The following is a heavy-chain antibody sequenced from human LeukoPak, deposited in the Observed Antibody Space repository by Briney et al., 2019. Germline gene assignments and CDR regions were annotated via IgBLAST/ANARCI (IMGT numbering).Heavy chain of an antibody. V-gene: IGHV3-7*01. CDR1: GFTFSSYW. D-gene: IGHD3-9*01. J-gene: IGHJ5*02. CDR3: ARPSLEAYYDILTGYYGNWFDP. Sequence: GGSLRLSCAASGFTFSSYWMSWVRQAPGKGLEWLANIKQDGSEKYYVDSVKGRFTISRDNAKNSLYLQMNSLRAEDTAVYYCARPSLEAYYDILTGYYGNWFDPWGQGTLVTVSS. CDR2: IKQDGSEK.